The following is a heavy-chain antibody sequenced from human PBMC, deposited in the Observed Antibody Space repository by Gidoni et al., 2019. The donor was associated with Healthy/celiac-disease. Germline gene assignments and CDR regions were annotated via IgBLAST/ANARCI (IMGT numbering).Heavy chain of an antibody. J-gene: IGHJ5*02. CDR2: IWYDGSNK. D-gene: IGHD2-8*01. CDR1: GFTFSTYG. CDR3: AREAPGYCTNGVCSNWFDP. V-gene: IGHV3-33*01. Sequence: QVQLVESGGGVVQPGRPVRLSCAAPGFTFSTYGMHWVRQAQGERLEWVAVIWYDGSNKYYADSVKDRFTISRDDSKNTLYLQMISLRAEDTAVYYCAREAPGYCTNGVCSNWFDPWGQGTLVTVSS.